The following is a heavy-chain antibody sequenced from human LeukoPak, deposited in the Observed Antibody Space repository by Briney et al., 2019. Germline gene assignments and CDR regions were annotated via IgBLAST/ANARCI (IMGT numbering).Heavy chain of an antibody. V-gene: IGHV4-59*01. CDR1: GGSISSYY. J-gene: IGHJ4*02. D-gene: IGHD2-8*01. CDR3: ARGYCTNGVCYIGPFDY. CDR2: IYYSGST. Sequence: SETLYLTCTVSGGSISSYYWSWIRQPPGKGLEWIGYIYYSGSTNYNPSLKSRVTISVDTSKNQFSLKLSSVTAADTAVYYCARGYCTNGVCYIGPFDYWGQGTLVTVSS.